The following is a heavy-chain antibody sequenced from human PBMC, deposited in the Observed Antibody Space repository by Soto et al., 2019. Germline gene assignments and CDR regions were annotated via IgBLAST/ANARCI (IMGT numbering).Heavy chain of an antibody. J-gene: IGHJ4*02. CDR2: INHSGST. Sequence: QVQLQQWGAGLLKPSETLSLTCAVYDGSFSGYYWSWIRQPPGKGLEWIGEINHSGSTNYNPSLKSRVTISVDTSKNQFSLKLSSVTAADTAVYYCARETRIAAAGIDYWGQGTLVTVSS. CDR3: ARETRIAAAGIDY. CDR1: DGSFSGYY. D-gene: IGHD6-13*01. V-gene: IGHV4-34*01.